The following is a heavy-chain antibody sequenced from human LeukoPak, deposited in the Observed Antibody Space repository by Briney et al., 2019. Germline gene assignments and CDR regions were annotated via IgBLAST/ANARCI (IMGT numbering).Heavy chain of an antibody. CDR2: IYYSGST. CDR1: GGSISSSSYY. Sequence: SETLSLTCTVSGGSISSSSYYWGWIRQPPGKGLEWIGSIYYSGSTYYNPSLKSRVTISVDTSKNQFSLKLSSVTAADTAVYYCARVYYYDSSGYSTNYYYYYMDVWGKGTTVTVSS. J-gene: IGHJ6*03. D-gene: IGHD3-22*01. V-gene: IGHV4-39*01. CDR3: ARVYYYDSSGYSTNYYYYYMDV.